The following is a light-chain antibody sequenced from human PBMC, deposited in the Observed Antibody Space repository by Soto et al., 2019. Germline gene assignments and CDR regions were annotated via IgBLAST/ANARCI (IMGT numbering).Light chain of an antibody. V-gene: IGKV1-5*03. CDR1: QSINTW. J-gene: IGKJ4*01. CDR2: KAS. CDR3: QQYDTSPLT. Sequence: DIQLTQSPSTLPASVGDTITITCRASQSINTWLAWYQQRPGKAPKLLIYKASTLEGGVPSRFSGSGSGTEFSLTISSLQPDDFGTYYCQQYDTSPLTFGGGTKVEVK.